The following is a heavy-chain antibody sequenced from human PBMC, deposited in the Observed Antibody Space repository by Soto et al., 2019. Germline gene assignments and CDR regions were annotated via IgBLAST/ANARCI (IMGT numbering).Heavy chain of an antibody. V-gene: IGHV3-9*01. D-gene: IGHD5-12*01. CDR3: AKAYGGYVLGGYNWFDP. Sequence: EVQLVESGGGLVQPGRSLRLSCAASGFTFDDYAMHWVRQAPGKGLEWVSGISWNSGSIGYADSVKGRFTISRDNAKNSLYLQMNSLRAEDTALYYCAKAYGGYVLGGYNWFDPWGQGTLVTVSS. CDR2: ISWNSGSI. CDR1: GFTFDDYA. J-gene: IGHJ5*02.